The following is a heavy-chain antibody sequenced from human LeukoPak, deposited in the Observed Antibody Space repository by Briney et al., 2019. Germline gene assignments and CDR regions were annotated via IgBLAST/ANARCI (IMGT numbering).Heavy chain of an antibody. CDR1: GYIFFNYG. V-gene: IGHV1-18*01. J-gene: IGHJ4*02. CDR3: ARDILLGSTCGWNDY. Sequence: ASVKVSCKASGYIFFNYGISWVRQAPGQGLEWMGWISVYNGNTNYAQKLQGRVTMTTDTSTSTAYMELRSLRSDDTAVYYCARDILLGSTCGWNDYWGQGTLVTVSS. D-gene: IGHD2-21*01. CDR2: ISVYNGNT.